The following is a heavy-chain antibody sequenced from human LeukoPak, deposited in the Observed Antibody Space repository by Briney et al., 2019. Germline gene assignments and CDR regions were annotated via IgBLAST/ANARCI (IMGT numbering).Heavy chain of an antibody. CDR3: APFTYGDYVQH. D-gene: IGHD4-17*01. V-gene: IGHV4-39*01. Sequence: SETLSLTCPVSGGSISSSSYYWGWIRQPPGKGLEWFGGIYYSGSTYYNTSLKRRVTIFVGTSKNQFSLKLSSVTAADTAVYYWAPFTYGDYVQHWGQGTLVTVSS. CDR1: GGSISSSSYY. J-gene: IGHJ1*01. CDR2: IYYSGST.